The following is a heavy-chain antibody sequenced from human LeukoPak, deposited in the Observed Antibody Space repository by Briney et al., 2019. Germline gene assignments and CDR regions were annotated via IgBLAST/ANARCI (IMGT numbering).Heavy chain of an antibody. Sequence: SVKFSCKASGGTFITYAISWVRQAPGQGLEWMGRIIPILGITNYAQKFQGRVTITADKSTNTAYMELSNLRSEDTAVYYCARGALTGFYYWGQGALVTVSS. CDR3: ARGALTGFYY. CDR2: IIPILGIT. J-gene: IGHJ4*02. CDR1: GGTFITYA. D-gene: IGHD3-9*01. V-gene: IGHV1-69*04.